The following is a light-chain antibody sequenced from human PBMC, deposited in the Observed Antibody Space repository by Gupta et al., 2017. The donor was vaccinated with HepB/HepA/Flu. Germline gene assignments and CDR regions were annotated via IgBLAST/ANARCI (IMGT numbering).Light chain of an antibody. CDR3: QQYYLYRT. CDR2: RAS. CDR1: QSISNW. V-gene: IGKV1-5*03. Sequence: DIQMTQSPSTLSASVGDRVTITCRASQSISNWLDWYQQKPGKAPKLLISRASNLESGVPSRVSGSGSETEFSLTISSLRPDDFASNDCQQYYLYRTCGQVPKVEMK. J-gene: IGKJ1*01.